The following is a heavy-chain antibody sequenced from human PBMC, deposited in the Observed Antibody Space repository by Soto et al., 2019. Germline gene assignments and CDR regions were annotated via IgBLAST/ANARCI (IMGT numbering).Heavy chain of an antibody. D-gene: IGHD1-1*01. Sequence: PGESLKISCKGSGYKFTNYWLSWVRQTPGKGLEWMGRIDPSDSYINYSPSFRGHVTISIDESISTAHLQWSSLKASDTATYYCAIVTAETAYHYFDFWGQGXLVTVYS. CDR2: IDPSDSYI. CDR3: AIVTAETAYHYFDF. J-gene: IGHJ4*02. V-gene: IGHV5-10-1*01. CDR1: GYKFTNYW.